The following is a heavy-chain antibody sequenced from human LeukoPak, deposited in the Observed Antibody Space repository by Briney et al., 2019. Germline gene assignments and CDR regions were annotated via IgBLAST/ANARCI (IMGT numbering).Heavy chain of an antibody. D-gene: IGHD6-13*01. Sequence: GGSLRLSCAASGFTFSSYVLHWVRQAPGKGLEWVAVISCDGSIKYYGDSVKGRFTISRDNSKNTLYLQMNSLRAEDTAVYYCAKVTDQLVPDRFDYWGQGTLVTVSS. CDR2: ISCDGSIK. J-gene: IGHJ4*02. V-gene: IGHV3-30*07. CDR3: AKVTDQLVPDRFDY. CDR1: GFTFSSYV.